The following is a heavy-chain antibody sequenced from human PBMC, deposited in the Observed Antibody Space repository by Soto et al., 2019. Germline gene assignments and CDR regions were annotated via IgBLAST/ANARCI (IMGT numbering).Heavy chain of an antibody. CDR3: ARAGYYYDSSGHYSDPFDY. J-gene: IGHJ4*02. CDR1: GGSISSGGYY. V-gene: IGHV4-31*03. D-gene: IGHD3-22*01. CDR2: IYYSGST. Sequence: SETLSLTCTVSGGSISSGGYYWSWIRQHPGKGPEWIGYIYYSGSTYYNPSLKSRVTISVDTSKNQFSLKLSSVTAADTAVYYCARAGYYYDSSGHYSDPFDYWGQGTLVTVSS.